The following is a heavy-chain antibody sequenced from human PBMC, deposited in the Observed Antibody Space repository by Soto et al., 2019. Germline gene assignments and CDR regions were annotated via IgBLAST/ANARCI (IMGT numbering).Heavy chain of an antibody. J-gene: IGHJ4*02. D-gene: IGHD6-19*01. CDR2: ISGSSRYT. V-gene: IGHV3-11*06. CDR3: ARHTSGWLYYDY. Sequence: KPGGSLRLSCAASGFNFSDHYMNWVRQAPGKGLEWVSYISGSSRYTNFADSVKGRFTISRDNAKNSLYLQMNSLRVEDTAVYYCARHTSGWLYYDYWGQGTPVTVSS. CDR1: GFNFSDHY.